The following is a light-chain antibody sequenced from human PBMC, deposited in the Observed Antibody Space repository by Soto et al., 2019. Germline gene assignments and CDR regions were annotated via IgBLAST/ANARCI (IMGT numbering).Light chain of an antibody. V-gene: IGKV3-15*01. Sequence: ETVMTQSPATLSVSPGERPTLSCRASQSVSSNLAWYQQKPGQAPRLLIYDASTRATGIPARFSGSGSGTEFTLTISSLQSEDCAVYYCQQYKTWPLTFGPGTKVDIK. CDR3: QQYKTWPLT. CDR2: DAS. J-gene: IGKJ3*01. CDR1: QSVSSN.